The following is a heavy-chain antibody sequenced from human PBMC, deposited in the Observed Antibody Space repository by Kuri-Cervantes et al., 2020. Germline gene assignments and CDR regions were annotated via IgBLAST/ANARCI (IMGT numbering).Heavy chain of an antibody. J-gene: IGHJ4*02. CDR1: GXXISSGYY. V-gene: IGHV4-38-2*01. D-gene: IGHD4-23*01. CDR3: XXAHTVVTRXXXRYFDY. Sequence: GSLRLSCAXSGXXISSGYYXGWIRQPPGKGLEWIGSIYHSGSXYYNPSLXSXVTISVDTSKNQFSLKLSSVTAADTAXYYCXXAHTVVTRXXXRYFDYWGQGTLVTVSS. CDR2: IYHSGSX.